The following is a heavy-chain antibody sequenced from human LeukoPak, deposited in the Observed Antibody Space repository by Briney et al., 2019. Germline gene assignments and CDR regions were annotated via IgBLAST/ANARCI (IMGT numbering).Heavy chain of an antibody. CDR2: IYNSGST. CDR1: GGSISSGGYY. Sequence: RTSETLSLTCTVSGGSISSGGYYWNWIRQHPGKGLEWIGYIYNSGSTYYNPSLKSRSTISLDTSKNQISLKLSSVIAADTAVYYCARGYCTNGVCSSDYFDYWGQGTLVTVSS. CDR3: ARGYCTNGVCSSDYFDY. J-gene: IGHJ4*02. V-gene: IGHV4-31*03. D-gene: IGHD2-8*01.